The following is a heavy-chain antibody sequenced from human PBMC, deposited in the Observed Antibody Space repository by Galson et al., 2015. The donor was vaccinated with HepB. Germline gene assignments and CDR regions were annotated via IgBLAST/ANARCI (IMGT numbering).Heavy chain of an antibody. CDR1: GFTFSDYY. V-gene: IGHV3-11*01. CDR2: ISRSGSTI. D-gene: IGHD1-7*01. CDR3: AREEVAGNYGL. Sequence: SLRLSCAASGFTFSDYYMSWIRQAPGKGLEWVSYISRSGSTIYYVDSVKGRFTISRDNAKNSQYLQLNRLRAEDKAEYYCAREEVAGNYGLWGQRTLVTVSS. J-gene: IGHJ4*02.